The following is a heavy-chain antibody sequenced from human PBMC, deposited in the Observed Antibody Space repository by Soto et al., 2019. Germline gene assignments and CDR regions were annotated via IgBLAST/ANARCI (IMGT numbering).Heavy chain of an antibody. CDR1: GSTFSSYA. J-gene: IGHJ6*02. Sequence: QVQLVQSGAEVKKPGSSVKVSCKASGSTFSSYAISWVRQAPGQGLEWMGGINPIFGTANYAQKFQDRVTITADESTSTAYMELSSLRLEDTAVYYCARDPDGRSAPGMDVWGQGTTVTVSS. CDR2: INPIFGTA. V-gene: IGHV1-69*12. CDR3: ARDPDGRSAPGMDV.